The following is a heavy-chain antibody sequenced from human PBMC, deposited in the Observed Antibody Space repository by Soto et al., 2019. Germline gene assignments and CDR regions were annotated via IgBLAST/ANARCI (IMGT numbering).Heavy chain of an antibody. CDR3: AKPAANYYYYGMDV. J-gene: IGHJ6*02. CDR1: GGTFSSYA. CDR2: IIPIFGTA. D-gene: IGHD2-2*01. V-gene: IGHV1-69*12. Sequence: QVQLVQSGAEVKKPGSSVKVSCKASGGTFSSYAISWVRQAPGQGLEWMGGIIPIFGTANYAKKFQGRVTITADESTSTAYMDLSSLRSEDTAVYYCAKPAANYYYYGMDVWGQGTTVTVSS.